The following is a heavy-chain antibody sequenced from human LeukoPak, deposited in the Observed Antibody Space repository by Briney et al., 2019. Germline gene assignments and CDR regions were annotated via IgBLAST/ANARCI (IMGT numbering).Heavy chain of an antibody. Sequence: GGSLRLSCVASGLTFSDYGMNWGRQAPGKGLEWVSYISSSPINIYYADSVRGRFTISRDNATNSVFLQMNSLRAEDTAVYYCARGSAVGDDKWIDRWGQGTLVTVSS. CDR1: GLTFSDYG. J-gene: IGHJ5*02. CDR2: ISSSPINI. V-gene: IGHV3-48*03. CDR3: ARGSAVGDDKWIDR.